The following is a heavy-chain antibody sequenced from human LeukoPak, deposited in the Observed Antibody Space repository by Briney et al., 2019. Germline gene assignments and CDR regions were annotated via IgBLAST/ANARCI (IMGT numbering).Heavy chain of an antibody. J-gene: IGHJ4*02. CDR2: ISNDESTI. Sequence: GGSLRLSCAASGFSFSSYWMHWVRQAPGKGPVWVSLISNDESTIIYADSVKGRFTISRDNAKNTLYLQMSSLRAEDTAVYYCASRAINDYSDSSGSPDFWGQGTLVTVSS. V-gene: IGHV3-74*01. CDR1: GFSFSSYW. CDR3: ASRAINDYSDSSGSPDF. D-gene: IGHD3-22*01.